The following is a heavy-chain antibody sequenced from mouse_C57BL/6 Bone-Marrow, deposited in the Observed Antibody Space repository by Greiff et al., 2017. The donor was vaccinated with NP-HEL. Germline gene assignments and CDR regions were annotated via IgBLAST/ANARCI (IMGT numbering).Heavy chain of an antibody. CDR1: GYTFTSYW. D-gene: IGHD4-1*01. V-gene: IGHV1-50*01. CDR3: ARRNWAFSY. CDR2: IDPSDSYT. J-gene: IGHJ3*01. Sequence: QVQLQQPGAELVKPGASVKLSCKASGYTFTSYWMQWVKQRPGQGLEWIGEIDPSDSYTNYNQKFKGKAILTVDTSSSTAYMQLSSLTSDDSAVYYCARRNWAFSYWGQGTLVTVSA.